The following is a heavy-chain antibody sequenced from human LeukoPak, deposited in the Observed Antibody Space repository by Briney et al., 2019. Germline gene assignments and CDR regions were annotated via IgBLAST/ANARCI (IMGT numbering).Heavy chain of an antibody. V-gene: IGHV4-30-2*01. Sequence: SQTLSLTCTVSGGSISSGGYYWSWIRQPPGKGLEWIGYIYHSGSTYYNPSLKSRVTISVDRSKNQFSLKLSSVTAADTAVYYCARGGDFGVPAPLGIDAFDIWGQGTMVTVSS. D-gene: IGHD2-2*01. CDR2: IYHSGST. CDR3: ARGGDFGVPAPLGIDAFDI. CDR1: GGSISSGGYY. J-gene: IGHJ3*02.